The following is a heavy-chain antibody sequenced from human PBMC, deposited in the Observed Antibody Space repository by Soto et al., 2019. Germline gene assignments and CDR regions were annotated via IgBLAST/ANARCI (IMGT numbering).Heavy chain of an antibody. J-gene: IGHJ6*02. D-gene: IGHD1-7*01. Sequence: PSQTLSLTCVISGDSVSSNSASWNWIRQSPSRGLEWLGRTYFRSQWYNDYAVSVKSRTTINPDTSENEFSLQLNSVTPEDTAVYYCARDHSLTGTTANYYYGMDVWGQGTKVTVS. V-gene: IGHV6-1*01. CDR3: ARDHSLTGTTANYYYGMDV. CDR1: GDSVSSNSAS. CDR2: TYFRSQWYN.